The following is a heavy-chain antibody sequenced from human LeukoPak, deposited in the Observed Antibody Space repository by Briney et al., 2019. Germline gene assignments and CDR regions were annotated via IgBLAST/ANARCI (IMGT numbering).Heavy chain of an antibody. CDR2: MNPNSGNT. CDR1: GYTFTSYD. Sequence: GASVKVSCKASGYTFTSYDINWVRQATGQGLEWMGWMNPNSGNTGYAQKFQGRVTMTRNTSISTAYMELSSLRSEDTAVYYCAREHYAQWGYYYGMDVWGQGTTVTVSS. D-gene: IGHD2-2*01. V-gene: IGHV1-8*01. J-gene: IGHJ6*02. CDR3: AREHYAQWGYYYGMDV.